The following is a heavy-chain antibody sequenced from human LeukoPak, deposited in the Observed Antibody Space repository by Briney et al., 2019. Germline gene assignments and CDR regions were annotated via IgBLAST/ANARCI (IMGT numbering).Heavy chain of an antibody. CDR3: ANENYYDSSGYLDY. Sequence: GGSLRLSCAASGFTFSSYGMHWVRQAPGKGLEWVAEISSDGTSKYYADSVKGRFTISRDNSKNTLYLQMDSLRAEDTAVYYCANENYYDSSGYLDYWGQGTLVTVSS. V-gene: IGHV3-30*18. CDR1: GFTFSSYG. D-gene: IGHD3-22*01. CDR2: ISSDGTSK. J-gene: IGHJ4*02.